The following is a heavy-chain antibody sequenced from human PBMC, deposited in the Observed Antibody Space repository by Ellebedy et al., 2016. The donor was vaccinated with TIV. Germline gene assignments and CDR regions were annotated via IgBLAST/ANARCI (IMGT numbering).Heavy chain of an antibody. CDR3: ARFSAYHFDY. V-gene: IGHV3-30-3*01. D-gene: IGHD5-12*01. J-gene: IGHJ4*02. CDR2: ISYDGSKK. CDR1: GFTFSNYA. Sequence: GGSLRLSCAASGFTFSNYAMHWVRQAPGKGLEWVAVISYDGSKKYYADSVKGRFTISRDNAKNSLYLQMNSLRDEDTAVYYCARFSAYHFDYWGQGTLVTVSS.